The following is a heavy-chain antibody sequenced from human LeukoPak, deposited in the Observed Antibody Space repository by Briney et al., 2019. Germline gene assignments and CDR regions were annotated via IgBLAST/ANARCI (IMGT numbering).Heavy chain of an antibody. Sequence: GGSLRPSCAASGFTFSSYGMHWVRQAPGKGLEWVAVISYDGSNKYYADSVKGRFTISRDNSKNTLYLQMNSLRAEDTAVYYCAEDRRYCSSTSCYFPSDYYYGMDVWGKGTTVTVSS. CDR1: GFTFSSYG. CDR2: ISYDGSNK. V-gene: IGHV3-30*18. J-gene: IGHJ6*04. CDR3: AEDRRYCSSTSCYFPSDYYYGMDV. D-gene: IGHD2-2*01.